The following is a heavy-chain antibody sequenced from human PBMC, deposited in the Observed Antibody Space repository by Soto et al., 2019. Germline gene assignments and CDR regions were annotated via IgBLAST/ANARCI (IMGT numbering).Heavy chain of an antibody. CDR3: TTGNYDSSGYYYPLRD. CDR1: GFTFSGSA. D-gene: IGHD3-22*01. V-gene: IGHV3-73*02. Sequence: EVQLVESGGGLVQPGGSLKLSCAASGFTFSGSAMHWVRQASGKGLEWVGRIRSKANSYATAYAASVKGRFTIYRDDSKNTAYLQMNSLKTEDTAVYYCTTGNYDSSGYYYPLRDWGQGTLVTVSS. CDR2: IRSKANSYAT. J-gene: IGHJ4*02.